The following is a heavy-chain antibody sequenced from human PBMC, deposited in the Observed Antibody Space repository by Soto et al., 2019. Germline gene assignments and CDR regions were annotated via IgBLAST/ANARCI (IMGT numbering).Heavy chain of an antibody. V-gene: IGHV4-59*01. Sequence: PSETLSLTCTVSGGSISSYYWSWIRQPPGKGLEWIGYIYYSGSTNYNPSLKSRVTISVDTSKNQFSLKLSSVTAADTAVYYCARSYDDSSGYSSLLDPPGQGTLVTGSS. CDR1: GGSISSYY. J-gene: IGHJ5*02. CDR3: ARSYDDSSGYSSLLDP. CDR2: IYYSGST. D-gene: IGHD3-22*01.